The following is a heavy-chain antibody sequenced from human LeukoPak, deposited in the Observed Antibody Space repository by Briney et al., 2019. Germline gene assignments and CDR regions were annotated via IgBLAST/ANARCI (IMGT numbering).Heavy chain of an antibody. V-gene: IGHV3-23*01. J-gene: IGHJ4*02. CDR1: GFTFSSYG. D-gene: IGHD3-22*01. Sequence: QTGGSLRLSCAASGFTFSSYGMSWVRQAPGKGLEWVSAISGSGGSTYYADSVKGRFTISRDNSKNTLYLQMNSLRAEDTAVYYCAKDYYYDSSGYYYFAVRPLDYWGQGTLVTVSS. CDR2: ISGSGGST. CDR3: AKDYYYDSSGYYYFAVRPLDY.